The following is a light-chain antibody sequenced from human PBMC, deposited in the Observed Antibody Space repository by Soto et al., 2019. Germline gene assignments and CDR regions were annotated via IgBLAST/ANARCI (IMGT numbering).Light chain of an antibody. V-gene: IGLV2-14*01. Sequence: QSALTQPASVSGSPGQSITISCTGTSSDVGGYNYVSWYQQHPGKAPKLMIYEVSNRPSGVSDRFSGSRSGNTASLTISGLQAEDESDYYCISYTSSSTWVLGGGTKVTVL. CDR3: ISYTSSSTWV. CDR2: EVS. CDR1: SSDVGGYNY. J-gene: IGLJ3*02.